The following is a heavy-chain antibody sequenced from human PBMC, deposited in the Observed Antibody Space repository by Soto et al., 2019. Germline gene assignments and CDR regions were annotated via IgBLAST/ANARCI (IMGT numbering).Heavy chain of an antibody. V-gene: IGHV1-3*01. CDR3: ARDTGYTFGSLNY. Sequence: HVELVQSGADVKKPGASVTISCKASGYTLTDYALHWGRQAPGQRFEWMGWMNAGVGNTLYSQKFQGRITITRDTSASTAYMELNSLKSEDTAIYYCARDTGYTFGSLNYWGPGTLVTVSS. D-gene: IGHD5-18*01. J-gene: IGHJ4*02. CDR2: MNAGVGNT. CDR1: GYTLTDYA.